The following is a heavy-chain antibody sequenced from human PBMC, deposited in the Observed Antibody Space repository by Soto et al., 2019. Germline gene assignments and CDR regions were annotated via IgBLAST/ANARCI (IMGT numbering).Heavy chain of an antibody. D-gene: IGHD5-12*01. J-gene: IGHJ4*02. V-gene: IGHV4-30-4*01. CDR2: IYYSGST. CDR1: GGSISSGDYY. Sequence: ASETLSLTCTVSGGSISSGDYYWSWIRQPPGKGLEWIGYIYYSGSTYYNPSLKSRVTISVDTSKNQFSLKLSSVTAADTAVYYCAREGGYDSSTTYWGQGTLVTVPQ. CDR3: AREGGYDSSTTY.